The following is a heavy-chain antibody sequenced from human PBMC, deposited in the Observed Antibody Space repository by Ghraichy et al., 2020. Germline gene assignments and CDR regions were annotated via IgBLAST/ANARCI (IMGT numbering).Heavy chain of an antibody. CDR2: INHSGST. V-gene: IGHV4-34*01. J-gene: IGHJ5*02. D-gene: IGHD3-3*01. Sequence: SQTLSLTCAVYGGSFSGYYWSWIRQPPGKGLEWIGEINHSGSTNYNPSLKSRVTISVDTSKNQFSLKLSSVTAADTAVYYCARGLKLRFLEWFGWKNWFDPWGQGTLVTVSS. CDR3: ARGLKLRFLEWFGWKNWFDP. CDR1: GGSFSGYY.